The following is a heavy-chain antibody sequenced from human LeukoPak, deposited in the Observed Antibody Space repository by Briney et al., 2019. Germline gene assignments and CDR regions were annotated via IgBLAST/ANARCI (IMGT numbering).Heavy chain of an antibody. CDR2: IRFDGSNT. Sequence: GGSLRPSCAASGSTFSGNGMHWVPRAPAKGLEGVAFIRFDGSNTYYADSVKGRLTISRDTSKNTLYLQMNSLRPEDTAVYYCAKAGGSSWAVLDYWGQGTLVTVSS. J-gene: IGHJ4*02. CDR3: AKAGGSSWAVLDY. D-gene: IGHD6-13*01. V-gene: IGHV3-30*02. CDR1: GSTFSGNG.